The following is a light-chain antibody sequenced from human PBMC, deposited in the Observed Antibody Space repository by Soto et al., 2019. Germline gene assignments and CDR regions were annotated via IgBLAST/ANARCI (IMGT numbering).Light chain of an antibody. CDR3: AAWDDSLNGSYV. V-gene: IGLV2-14*03. CDR1: SSDVGGYNY. CDR2: DVS. J-gene: IGLJ1*01. Sequence: QSVLTQPASVSGSPGQSITISCTGTSSDVGGYNYVSWYQHHPGKAPKLMIYDVSNRPSGVSNRFSGSKSGTSASPAISGLQSEDEADYYCAAWDDSLNGSYVFGTGTKVTVL.